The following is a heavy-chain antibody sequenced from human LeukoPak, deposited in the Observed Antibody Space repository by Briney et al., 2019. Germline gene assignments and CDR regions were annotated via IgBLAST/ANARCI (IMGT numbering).Heavy chain of an antibody. V-gene: IGHV4-4*07. CDR1: GGSISSYY. J-gene: IGHJ3*01. Sequence: SETLSLTCTVSGGSISSYYWSWIRQPAGKGLEWIGRIYTSGSTNYNPSLKSRVTMSVDTSKNQFSLKLSSVTAADTAVYYCARDPLESRGWASRAFDVWGQGTMVTVSS. D-gene: IGHD3-22*01. CDR2: IYTSGST. CDR3: ARDPLESRGWASRAFDV.